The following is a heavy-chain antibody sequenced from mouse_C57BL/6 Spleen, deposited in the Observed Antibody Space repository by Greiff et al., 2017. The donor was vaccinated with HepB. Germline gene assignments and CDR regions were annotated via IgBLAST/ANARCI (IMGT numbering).Heavy chain of an antibody. V-gene: IGHV5-6*01. CDR3: AREGYGSSYGYAMDY. CDR1: GFTFSSYG. CDR2: ISSGGSYT. J-gene: IGHJ4*01. Sequence: EVKLVESGGDLVKPGGSLKLSCAASGFTFSSYGMSWVRQTPDKRLEWVATISSGGSYTYYPDSVKGRFTISRDNAKNTLYLQMSSLKSEDTAMYYGAREGYGSSYGYAMDYWGQGTSVTVSS. D-gene: IGHD1-1*01.